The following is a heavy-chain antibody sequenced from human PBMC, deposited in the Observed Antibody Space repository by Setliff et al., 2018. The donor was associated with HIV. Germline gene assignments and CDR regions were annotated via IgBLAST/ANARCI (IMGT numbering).Heavy chain of an antibody. J-gene: IGHJ5*02. V-gene: IGHV1-2*02. D-gene: IGHD6-13*01. Sequence: ASVKVSCKAFGYTFTGYFMHWVRQAPGQGLAWMGWINPKSGATNYTQNFQGRVTMSRDTSISTAYMELSRLKADETAVYYCVRGHFNSDKCWYSWFDPWGQGTLVTVSS. CDR1: GYTFTGYF. CDR3: VRGHFNSDKCWYSWFDP. CDR2: INPKSGAT.